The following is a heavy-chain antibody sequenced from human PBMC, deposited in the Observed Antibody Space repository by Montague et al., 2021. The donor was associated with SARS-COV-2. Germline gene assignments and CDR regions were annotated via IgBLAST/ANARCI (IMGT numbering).Heavy chain of an antibody. CDR2: ISSSSSYI. D-gene: IGHD1-26*01. CDR3: ARDLGAANWGVYYGMDV. CDR1: GFTFSSYA. Sequence: SLRLSCAASGFTFSSYAMHWVRQAPGKGLEWVSSISSSSSYIYYVDSVKGQFTISRDNAKNSLYLQMNSLRAEDTAVYYCARDLGAANWGVYYGMDVWGQGTTVTVSS. J-gene: IGHJ6*02. V-gene: IGHV3-21*01.